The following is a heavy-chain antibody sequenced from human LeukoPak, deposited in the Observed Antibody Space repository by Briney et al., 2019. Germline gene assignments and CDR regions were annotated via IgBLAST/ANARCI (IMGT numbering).Heavy chain of an antibody. CDR3: ARDSVRRYSSSWYADH. CDR1: GYTLTELS. CDR2: FDPEDGET. Sequence: GASVKVSCKVSGYTLTELSMHWVRQAPGKGLEWMGGFDPEDGETIYAQKFQGRVTMTTDTSTSTAYMELRGLRSDDTAVYYCARDSVRRYSSSWYADHWGQGTLVTVSS. D-gene: IGHD6-13*01. J-gene: IGHJ4*02. V-gene: IGHV1-24*01.